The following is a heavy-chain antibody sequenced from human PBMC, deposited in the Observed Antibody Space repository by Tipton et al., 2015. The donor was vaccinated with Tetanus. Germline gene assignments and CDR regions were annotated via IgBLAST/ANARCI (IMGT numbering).Heavy chain of an antibody. J-gene: IGHJ4*02. CDR3: ARGIWTGSYTHFDY. V-gene: IGHV3-11*01. D-gene: IGHD3/OR15-3a*01. CDR2: ITESDSTI. Sequence: SLRLSCEASGFIFSDYYMSWIRQAPGKGLEWISHITESDSTIYYADSVKGRFTISRDNAKSSVYLQMNYLSAQDTAVYYCARGIWTGSYTHFDYWGQGTLVTVSS. CDR1: GFIFSDYY.